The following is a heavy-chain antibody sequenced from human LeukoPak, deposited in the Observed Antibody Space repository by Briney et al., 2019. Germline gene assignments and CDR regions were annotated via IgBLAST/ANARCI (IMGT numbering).Heavy chain of an antibody. V-gene: IGHV4-61*02. CDR2: IYTSGST. D-gene: IGHD2-2*01. CDR3: ARGYCISSSCHCDF. Sequence: SQTLSLTCTVSGGSISSGSHYWSWIRQPAGKGLEYIGRIYTSGSTNYNPSLKSRVTISVDTSKNQFSLKLSSVTAADTAVYYCARGYCISSSCHCDFWGQGTLVTVSS. CDR1: GGSISSGSHY. J-gene: IGHJ4*02.